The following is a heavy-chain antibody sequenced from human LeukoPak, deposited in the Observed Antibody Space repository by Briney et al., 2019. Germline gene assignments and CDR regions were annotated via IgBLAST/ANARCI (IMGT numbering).Heavy chain of an antibody. CDR1: GYTLTELS. J-gene: IGHJ4*02. CDR2: FDPEDGET. Sequence: ASVKVSCKVSGYTLTELSMHWVRQAPGKGLEWMGGFDPEDGETIYAQKFQGRVTMTEDTSTDTAYMELRSLRSEDTAVYYCARGKPSIAAAGTDYWGQGTLVTVSS. CDR3: ARGKPSIAAAGTDY. D-gene: IGHD6-13*01. V-gene: IGHV1-24*01.